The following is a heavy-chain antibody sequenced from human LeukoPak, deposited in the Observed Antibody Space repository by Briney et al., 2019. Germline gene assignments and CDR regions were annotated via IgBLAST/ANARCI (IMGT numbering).Heavy chain of an antibody. D-gene: IGHD3-22*01. J-gene: IGHJ5*02. V-gene: IGHV4-59*01. CDR1: GGSISSYY. CDR3: ARVGPPLSDSSGYYLAP. CDR2: IYYSGRT. Sequence: SETLSLTCTVSGGSISSYYWSWIRQPPGKGLDGIGYIYYSGRTNYNPCLKSRVTISVDTSKNQFSLELSSVTAADTAVYYCARVGPPLSDSSGYYLAPWGQGTLVTVSS.